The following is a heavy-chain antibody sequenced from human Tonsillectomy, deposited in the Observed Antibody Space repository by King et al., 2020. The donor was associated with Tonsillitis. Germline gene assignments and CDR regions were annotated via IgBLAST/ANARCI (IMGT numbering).Heavy chain of an antibody. D-gene: IGHD3/OR15-3a*01. CDR3: ARDRDWAFDC. J-gene: IGHJ4*02. Sequence: QLVQSGGGLVQPGGSLRLSCVASGFIFIDYSMNCVRQAPGKGLEWLSYMGPRDSPINYADSVKGRFTISRDNAKNSLYLQMNSLRADDTAVYYCARDRDWAFDCWGQGTLVTVSA. V-gene: IGHV3-48*04. CDR1: GFIFIDYS. CDR2: MGPRDSPI.